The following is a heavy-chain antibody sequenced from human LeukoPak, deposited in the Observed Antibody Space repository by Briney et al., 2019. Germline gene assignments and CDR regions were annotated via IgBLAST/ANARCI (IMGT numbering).Heavy chain of an antibody. CDR2: INHSGST. CDR3: ARVQTRDFWSGYWGYYFDY. V-gene: IGHV4-34*01. Sequence: SETLSLTCAVYGGSFSGYYWSWIRQPPGEGLEWIGEINHSGSTNYNPSLKSRVTISVDTSKNQFSLKLSSVTAADTAVYYCARVQTRDFWSGYWGYYFDYWGQGTLVTVSS. J-gene: IGHJ4*02. D-gene: IGHD3-3*01. CDR1: GGSFSGYY.